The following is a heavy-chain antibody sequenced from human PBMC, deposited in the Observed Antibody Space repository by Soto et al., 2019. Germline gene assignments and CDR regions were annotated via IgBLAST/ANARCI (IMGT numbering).Heavy chain of an antibody. D-gene: IGHD6-19*01. CDR1: GGSISSYY. V-gene: IGHV4-4*07. Sequence: GTLSLTCTVSGGSISSYYWSWIRQPAGKGLEWIGRIYTSGSTNYNPSLKSRVTMSVDTSKNQFSLKLSSVTAADTAVYYCARDQDSSGWYYFDYWGQGTLVTVSS. CDR2: IYTSGST. CDR3: ARDQDSSGWYYFDY. J-gene: IGHJ4*02.